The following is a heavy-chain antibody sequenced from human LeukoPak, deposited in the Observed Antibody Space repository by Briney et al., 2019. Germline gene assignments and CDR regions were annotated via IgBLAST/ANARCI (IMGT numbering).Heavy chain of an antibody. J-gene: IGHJ4*02. D-gene: IGHD5/OR15-5a*01. Sequence: GASVKVSCKVSGDTLSELSMHWVRQAPGKGLEWMGGFDPEDGETIYAQKFQGRRTMTEDTSTDTAYMELKSLRSEDTAVYYCAAGGVYSLLDHWGQGTQVTVSS. CDR2: FDPEDGET. CDR3: AAGGVYSLLDH. CDR1: GDTLSELS. V-gene: IGHV1-24*01.